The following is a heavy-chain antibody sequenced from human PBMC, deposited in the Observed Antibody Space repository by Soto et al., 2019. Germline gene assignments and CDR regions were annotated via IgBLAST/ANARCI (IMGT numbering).Heavy chain of an antibody. J-gene: IGHJ4*02. D-gene: IGHD3-3*01. CDR1: GFTFSSYA. CDR3: AKEGAYFWRGHPASEYYFDY. V-gene: IGHV3-23*01. CDR2: ISGNGGST. Sequence: GGSLRLSCAASGFTFSSYAMSWARQAPGKGLEWVSAISGNGGSTYYADTVKGRLTISRDNSKNTLYLQMNSLRAEDTAVYYCAKEGAYFWRGHPASEYYFDYWGQGT.